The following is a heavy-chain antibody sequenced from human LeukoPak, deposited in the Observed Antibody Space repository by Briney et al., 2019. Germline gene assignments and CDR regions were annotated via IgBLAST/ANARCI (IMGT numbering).Heavy chain of an antibody. D-gene: IGHD6-13*01. V-gene: IGHV3-21*01. J-gene: IGHJ4*02. CDR1: GFTFRSYS. CDR2: ISSSSSYI. Sequence: GGSLRLSCAASGFTFRSYSMNWVRQAPGKGLEWVSSISSSSSYIYYADSVKGRFTISRDNAKNSLYLQMNSLRAEDTAVYYCARARQQLVPGVDYWGQGTLVTVSS. CDR3: ARARQQLVPGVDY.